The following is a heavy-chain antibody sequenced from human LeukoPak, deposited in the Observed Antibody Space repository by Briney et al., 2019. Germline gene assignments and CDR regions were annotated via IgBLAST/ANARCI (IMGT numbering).Heavy chain of an antibody. Sequence: NTSETLSLTCAVYGGSFSGYYWSWIRQPPGKGLEWIGEINHSGSTNYNPSLKSRVTISVDTSKNQFSLKLSSVTAADTAVYYCARAFHIAVAGSVRRDIDYFDYWGQGTLVTVSS. V-gene: IGHV4-34*01. J-gene: IGHJ4*02. CDR1: GGSFSGYY. CDR2: INHSGST. D-gene: IGHD6-19*01. CDR3: ARAFHIAVAGSVRRDIDYFDY.